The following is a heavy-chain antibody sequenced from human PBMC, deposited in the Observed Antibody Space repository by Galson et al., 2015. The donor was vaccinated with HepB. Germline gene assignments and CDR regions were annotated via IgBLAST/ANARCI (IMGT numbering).Heavy chain of an antibody. CDR1: GYTLTDLS. Sequence: SVKVSCKVSGYTLTDLSMHRVRQAPGKGLEWMGGFDPEDGETIYAQKVQGRVTMTEDTSTDTAYMELNSLRSEDTAVYYCATERYHVAATHCCYAMDVWGQGTTVTVSS. D-gene: IGHD6-13*01. CDR3: ATERYHVAATHCCYAMDV. J-gene: IGHJ6*02. CDR2: FDPEDGET. V-gene: IGHV1-24*01.